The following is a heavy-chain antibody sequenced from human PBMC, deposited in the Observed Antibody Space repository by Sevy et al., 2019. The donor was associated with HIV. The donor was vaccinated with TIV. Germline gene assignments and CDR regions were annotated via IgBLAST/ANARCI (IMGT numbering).Heavy chain of an antibody. J-gene: IGHJ3*02. CDR3: ARRNDFDI. CDR1: GGSLNRDH. Sequence: SETLSLTCTVSGGSLNRDHWNWIRQPPGKGLEWIGYVYYTGGTNYNPSLKNRVTISVDRTKNQFSLKLTSVTAADTAVYYCARRNDFDIWGQGTMVTVSS. V-gene: IGHV4-59*08. CDR2: VYYTGGT.